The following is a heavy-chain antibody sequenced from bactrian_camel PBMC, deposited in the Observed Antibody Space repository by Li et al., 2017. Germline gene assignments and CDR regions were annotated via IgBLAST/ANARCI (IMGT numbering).Heavy chain of an antibody. V-gene: IGHV3S63*01. CDR2: LDQYGFSH. J-gene: IGHJ4*01. D-gene: IGHD1*01. Sequence: HVQLVESGGNSVQAGGSLRLSCEISGYTSGPYYIAWFKEREAVADLDQYGFSHYAQSVKGRFTISKDNANNTVNLMMSSLKPEDTAMYYCAANFGPYCSGPYLARRANFLGQGTQVTVS. CDR1: GYTSGPYY.